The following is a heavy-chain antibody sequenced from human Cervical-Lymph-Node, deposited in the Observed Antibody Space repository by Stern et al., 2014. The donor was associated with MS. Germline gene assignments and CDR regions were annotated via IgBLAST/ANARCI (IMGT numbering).Heavy chain of an antibody. Sequence: DQLVESGGGVVQPGRSLRLSCVASGSIFTNHGMHWVRQAPGKGLEWVAVISHDGSDKYYRDSVKGRFTISRDNSKTTLYLQIHTLRPEDTAVYYCTGGYDMSPFDYWGQGTLVTVSS. V-gene: IGHV3-30*03. J-gene: IGHJ4*02. CDR2: ISHDGSDK. CDR3: TGGYDMSPFDY. CDR1: GSIFTNHG. D-gene: IGHD5-12*01.